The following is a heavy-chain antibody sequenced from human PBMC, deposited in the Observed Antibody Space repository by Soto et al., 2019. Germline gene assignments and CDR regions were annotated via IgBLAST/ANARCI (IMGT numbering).Heavy chain of an antibody. V-gene: IGHV1-8*01. J-gene: IGHJ6*03. CDR2: MNPNSGNT. CDR3: ARVVYDFWSCYYSNGYYYYMDV. D-gene: IGHD3-3*01. CDR1: GYTFTSYD. Sequence: ASVKVSCKASGYTFTSYDINWVRQATGQGLEWMGWMNPNSGNTGYAQKFQGRVTMTRNTSISTAYMELSSLRSEDTAVYYCARVVYDFWSCYYSNGYYYYMDVWGKGTTVTVSS.